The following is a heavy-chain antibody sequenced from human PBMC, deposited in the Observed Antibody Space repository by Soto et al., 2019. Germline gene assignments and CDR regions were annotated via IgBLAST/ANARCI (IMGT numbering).Heavy chain of an antibody. V-gene: IGHV4-39*02. J-gene: IGHJ4*02. CDR3: ARKLKYCSGPSCTFDY. CDR1: GGSVSSSSYY. CDR2: IYYNGNT. D-gene: IGHD2-2*01. Sequence: SETLSLTCTVSGGSVSSSSYYWGWVRQSPGKGLEWIGTIYYNGNTYYNPSLKSRITIAIDTSKNHFSLRLTSVTAADTAVYYCARKLKYCSGPSCTFDYWGPGTLVTVSS.